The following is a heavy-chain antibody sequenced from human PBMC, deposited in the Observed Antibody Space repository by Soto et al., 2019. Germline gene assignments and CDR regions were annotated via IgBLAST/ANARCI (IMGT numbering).Heavy chain of an antibody. CDR3: AREGVDYAPRHFHH. CDR1: GFTFTRYG. D-gene: IGHD2-2*01. CDR2: IWSDGNNK. Sequence: QVQLVESGGGVVQPGRSLRLSCAASGFTFTRYGMHWVRQAPGKGLEWVALIWSDGNNKYYADSVKGRFTISRDNSNNTLYLQMNSLRAEDTAVYFCAREGVDYAPRHFHHWGQGTLVTVSS. V-gene: IGHV3-33*01. J-gene: IGHJ1*01.